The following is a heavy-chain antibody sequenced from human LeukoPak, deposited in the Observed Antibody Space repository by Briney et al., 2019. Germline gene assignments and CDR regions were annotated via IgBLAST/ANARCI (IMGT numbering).Heavy chain of an antibody. CDR3: ARDAPSEGYFDY. J-gene: IGHJ4*02. V-gene: IGHV1-46*01. CDR1: GYTFTSYY. Sequence: ASVKVSCKASGYTFTSYYMHWVRRAPGQGLEWMGIINPSGGSTSYAQKFQGRVTMTRDTSTSTVYMELSSLRSEDTAVYYCARDAPSEGYFDYWGQGTLVTVSS. CDR2: INPSGGST.